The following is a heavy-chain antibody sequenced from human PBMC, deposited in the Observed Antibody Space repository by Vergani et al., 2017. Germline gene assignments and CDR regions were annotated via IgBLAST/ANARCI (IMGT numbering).Heavy chain of an antibody. CDR1: GGSFSGYY. D-gene: IGHD3-9*01. Sequence: QVQLQQWGAGLLKPSETLSLTCAVYGGSFSGYYWSWIRQPPGKGLEWIGEINHSGSTNYNPSLKSRVTISVDTSKNQFSLKLSSVTAADTAVYYCARGRPLLRYFDWLSRQYYMDVWGKWTTVTVSS. CDR2: INHSGST. V-gene: IGHV4-34*01. CDR3: ARGRPLLRYFDWLSRQYYMDV. J-gene: IGHJ6*03.